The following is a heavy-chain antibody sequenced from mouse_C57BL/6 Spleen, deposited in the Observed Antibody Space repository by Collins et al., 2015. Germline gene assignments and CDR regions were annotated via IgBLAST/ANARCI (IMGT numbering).Heavy chain of an antibody. CDR1: GYAFSSSW. V-gene: IGHV1-82*01. CDR2: IYPGDGDT. CDR3: AREGSRYAMDY. D-gene: IGHD1-1*01. Sequence: QVQLQQSGPELVKPGASVKISCKASGYAFSSSWMNWVKQGPGQGLEWIGRIYPGDGDTNYNGKFKGKATLTADKSSSTAYMQLSSLTSVDSAVYFCAREGSRYAMDYWGQGTSVTVSS. J-gene: IGHJ4*01.